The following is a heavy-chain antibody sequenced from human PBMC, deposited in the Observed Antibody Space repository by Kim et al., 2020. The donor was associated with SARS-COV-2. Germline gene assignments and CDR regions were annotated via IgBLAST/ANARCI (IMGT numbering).Heavy chain of an antibody. D-gene: IGHD2-15*01. V-gene: IGHV1-46*01. CDR3: ARVHCSGGSCYPNWFDP. CDR1: GYTFTSYY. CDR2: INPSGGST. J-gene: IGHJ5*02. Sequence: ASVKVSCKASGYTFTSYYMHWVRQAPGQGLEWMGIINPSGGSTSYAQKFQGRVTMTRDTSTSTVYMELSSLRSEDTAVYYCARVHCSGGSCYPNWFDPWGQGTLVTVSS.